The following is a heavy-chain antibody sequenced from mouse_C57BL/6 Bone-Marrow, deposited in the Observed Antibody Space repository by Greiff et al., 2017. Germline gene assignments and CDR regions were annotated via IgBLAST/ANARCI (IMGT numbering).Heavy chain of an antibody. CDR1: GYTFTSYG. D-gene: IGHD2-2*01. CDR2: IYPRSGNT. Sequence: VQLQQSGAELARPGASVKLSCKASGYTFTSYGISWVKQRTGQGLEWIGEIYPRSGNTYYNEKFKGKATLTADKSSSTAYMELRSLTSEDSAVYFCARATMVTQFAYWGQVTLVTVSA. J-gene: IGHJ3*01. V-gene: IGHV1-81*01. CDR3: ARATMVTQFAY.